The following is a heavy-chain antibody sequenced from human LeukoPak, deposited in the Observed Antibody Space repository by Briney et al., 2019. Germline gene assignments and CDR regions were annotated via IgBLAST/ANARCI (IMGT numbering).Heavy chain of an antibody. CDR1: GFTFSSYA. V-gene: IGHV3-23*01. J-gene: IGHJ3*02. D-gene: IGHD3-22*01. CDR3: AKDRITMIVVAPDAFDI. Sequence: GGSLRLSCAASGFTFSSYAMSWVRQAPGKGLEWVSAISGSGGSTYYADSVKGRFTISRDNSKNTLYLQMNSLRAEDTAVYYCAKDRITMIVVAPDAFDIWAKGQWSPSPQ. CDR2: ISGSGGST.